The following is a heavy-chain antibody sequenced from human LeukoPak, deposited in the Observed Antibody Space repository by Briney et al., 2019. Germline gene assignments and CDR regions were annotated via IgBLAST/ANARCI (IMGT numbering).Heavy chain of an antibody. Sequence: PSETLSLTCAVSGGSISSGGYSWSWIRQPPGKGLEWIGYIYHSGSTYYNPSLKSRVTISVDRSKNQFSLKLSSVTAVDTAVYYCARNQLRDAFDIWGQGTMVTVSS. CDR2: IYHSGST. CDR1: GGSISSGGYS. V-gene: IGHV4-30-2*01. D-gene: IGHD2-2*01. J-gene: IGHJ3*02. CDR3: ARNQLRDAFDI.